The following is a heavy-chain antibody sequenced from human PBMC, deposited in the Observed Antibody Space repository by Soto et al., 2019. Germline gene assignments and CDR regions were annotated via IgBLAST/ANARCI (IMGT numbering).Heavy chain of an antibody. CDR3: ARGRVTAGEYYYYGMDV. CDR1: GFTVSSNY. V-gene: IGHV3-53*04. Sequence: GGSLRLSCAASGFTVSSNYMSWVRQAPGKGLEWVSVIYSGGSTYYADSVKGRFTISRRNSKNTLYLQMNSLRAEDTAVYYCARGRVTAGEYYYYGMDVWGQGTTVTVSS. CDR2: IYSGGST. J-gene: IGHJ6*02. D-gene: IGHD2-21*02.